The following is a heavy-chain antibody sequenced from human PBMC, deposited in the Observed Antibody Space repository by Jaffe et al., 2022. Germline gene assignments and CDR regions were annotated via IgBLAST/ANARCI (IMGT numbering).Heavy chain of an antibody. Sequence: EVHLVESGGGLVQPGGSLRLSCAASGFTFSRSWMTWVRQAPGKGLEWVANIKPDGSETVYVDSVKGRFTISRDNAKNSLVLQMSGLRVEDTAVYYCARDPYHDGSSAWYGAFDIWGQGTMVTVSS. D-gene: IGHD3-22*01. CDR3: ARDPYHDGSSAWYGAFDI. J-gene: IGHJ3*02. V-gene: IGHV3-7*05. CDR2: IKPDGSET. CDR1: GFTFSRSW.